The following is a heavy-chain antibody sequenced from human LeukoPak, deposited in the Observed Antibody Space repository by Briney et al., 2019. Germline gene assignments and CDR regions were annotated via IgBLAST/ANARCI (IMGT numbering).Heavy chain of an antibody. D-gene: IGHD6-19*01. CDR2: INPSGGST. J-gene: IGHJ6*02. V-gene: IGHV1-46*01. CDR1: GYTFTSYY. CDR3: AKVTVAGPYYYYDMDV. Sequence: ASVKVSCKASGYTFTSYYMHWVRQAPGQGLEWMGIINPSGGSTSYAQKFQGRVTMTRDTSTSTVYMELNSLRTEDTALYYCAKVTVAGPYYYYDMDVWGQGTTVTVSS.